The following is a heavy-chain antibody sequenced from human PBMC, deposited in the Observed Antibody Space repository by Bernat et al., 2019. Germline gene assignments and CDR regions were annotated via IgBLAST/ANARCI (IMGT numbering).Heavy chain of an antibody. CDR2: ISSSGSTK. J-gene: IGHJ4*02. D-gene: IGHD2-15*01. CDR3: ARETVVAATRIQTLDY. V-gene: IGHV3-48*03. CDR1: GFTFSSYE. Sequence: EVQLVESGGGLVQPGGSLRLSCAASGFTFSSYEMNWVRQAPGKGLEWVSYISSSGSTKYYADSVKGRFTISRDNTKNSLYLQMNSLRAEDTAVYYCARETVVAATRIQTLDYWGQGTLVTVSS.